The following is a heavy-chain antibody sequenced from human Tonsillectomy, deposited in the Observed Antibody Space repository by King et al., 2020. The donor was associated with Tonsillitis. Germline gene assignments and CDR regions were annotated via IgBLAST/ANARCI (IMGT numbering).Heavy chain of an antibody. CDR2: ISSNGGST. CDR1: GFTFSPYT. CDR3: VEETSGWYDY. Sequence: VQLVESGGGLVQPGGSLRLSCSASGFTFSPYTMHWVRQAPGKGLEYVSAISSNGGSTYYADSVKGRFTISRDNSKDTLYLQMSSLRAEDTAVYYCVEETSGWYDYWGQGTLVTVSS. J-gene: IGHJ4*02. V-gene: IGHV3-64D*06. D-gene: IGHD6-19*01.